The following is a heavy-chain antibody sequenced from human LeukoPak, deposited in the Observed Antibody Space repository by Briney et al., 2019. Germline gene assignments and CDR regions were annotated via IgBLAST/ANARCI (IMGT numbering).Heavy chain of an antibody. CDR1: GYTFTSYG. J-gene: IGHJ4*02. CDR3: ATSEGPLYSRIDY. CDR2: ISAYNGNT. V-gene: IGHV1-18*01. Sequence: GASVKVSSKASGYTFTSYGISWVRQAPGQGLEWMGWISAYNGNTNYAQKLQGRVTMTEDTSTDTAYMELSSLRSEDTAVYYCATSEGPLYSRIDYWGLGTLVTVSS. D-gene: IGHD6-13*01.